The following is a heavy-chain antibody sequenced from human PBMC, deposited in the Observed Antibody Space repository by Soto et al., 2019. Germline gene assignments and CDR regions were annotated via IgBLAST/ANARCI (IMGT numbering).Heavy chain of an antibody. CDR2: IYYSGST. J-gene: IGHJ1*01. CDR3: ARHFGVVDKYFQH. Sequence: PSETLSLTCTVSGGSISSSSYYWGWIRQPPGKGLEWIGSIYYSGSTYYNPSLKSRVTISVDTSKNQFSLKLSSVTAADTAVYYCARHFGVVDKYFQHWGQGTLVTVSS. V-gene: IGHV4-39*01. D-gene: IGHD3-3*01. CDR1: GGSISSSSYY.